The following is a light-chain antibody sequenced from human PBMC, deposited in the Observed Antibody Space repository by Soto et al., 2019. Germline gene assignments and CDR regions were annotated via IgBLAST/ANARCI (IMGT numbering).Light chain of an antibody. V-gene: IGKV1-5*03. CDR3: QQYNTYPLT. CDR1: QTNSTW. CDR2: KSS. Sequence: DIQMTQSPSTLSASVGDRVTITCRASQTNSTWLAWYQQKPGKAPKLLIYKSSSLEGGVPSRFSGSGSGTEFNITISRLQPDDFATYYCQQYNTYPLTFGGGTTVDIK. J-gene: IGKJ4*01.